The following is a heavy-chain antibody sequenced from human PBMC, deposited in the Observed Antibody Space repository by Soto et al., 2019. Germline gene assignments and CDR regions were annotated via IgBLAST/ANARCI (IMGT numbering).Heavy chain of an antibody. CDR1: GFTFSSYA. CDR3: AKGLSGSGGSCLGY. CDR2: ISGSGGST. Sequence: EVQLLESGGGLVQPGGSLRLSCAASGFTFSSYAMSWVRQAPGKGLEWVSAISGSGGSTYYADSVKGRFTISRDNSKNTLYLQMKSLRAEDTAVYYCAKGLSGSGGSCLGYWGQGTLVTVSS. J-gene: IGHJ4*02. D-gene: IGHD2-15*01. V-gene: IGHV3-23*01.